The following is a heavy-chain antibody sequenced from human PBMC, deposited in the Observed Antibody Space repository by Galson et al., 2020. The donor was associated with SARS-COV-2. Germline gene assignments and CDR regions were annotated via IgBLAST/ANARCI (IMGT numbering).Heavy chain of an antibody. D-gene: IGHD3-22*01. J-gene: IGHJ6*04. CDR1: GYTFTSYG. CDR2: ISAYNGNT. Sequence: ASVKVSCKASGYTFTSYGISWVRQAPGQGLEWMGWISAYNGNTNYAQKLQGRVTMTTDTSTSTAYMELRSLRSDDTAVYYCARWYYYDSSGYYQGDNWFDLWCKGTTVTVSS. CDR3: ARWYYYDSSGYYQGDNWFDL. V-gene: IGHV1-18*04.